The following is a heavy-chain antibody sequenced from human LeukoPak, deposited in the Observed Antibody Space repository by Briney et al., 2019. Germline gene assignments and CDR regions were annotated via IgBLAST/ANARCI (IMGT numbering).Heavy chain of an antibody. CDR2: ISWNSGSI. Sequence: GGSLRLSCAASGFTFDDYAMHWVRQAPGKGLEWVSGISWNSGSIGYADSVKGRFTISRDNAKNSLYLQMNSLRAEDTALYYCAKDRFEVVGATQIDYWGQGTLVTVSS. J-gene: IGHJ4*02. V-gene: IGHV3-9*01. D-gene: IGHD1-26*01. CDR3: AKDRFEVVGATQIDY. CDR1: GFTFDDYA.